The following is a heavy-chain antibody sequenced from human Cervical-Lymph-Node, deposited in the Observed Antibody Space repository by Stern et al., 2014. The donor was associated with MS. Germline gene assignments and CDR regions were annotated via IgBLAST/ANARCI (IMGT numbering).Heavy chain of an antibody. CDR3: ARHESIAVSDY. CDR1: GGSIRSSSYY. V-gene: IGHV4-39*01. Sequence: QLQLQESGPGLVKPSETLSLTCTGSGGSIRSSSYYWGWIRQPPGKGLEWIGSIYYSGSTYYNPSLKSRVTISGDTSKNPFSLQLSAGTAADTAVYYCARHESIAVSDYWGQGTLVTVSS. D-gene: IGHD6-19*01. CDR2: IYYSGST. J-gene: IGHJ4*02.